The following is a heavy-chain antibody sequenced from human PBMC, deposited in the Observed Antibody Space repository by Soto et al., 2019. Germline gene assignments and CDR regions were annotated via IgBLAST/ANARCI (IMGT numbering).Heavy chain of an antibody. CDR2: ISATGGGT. Sequence: GGSLRLSCAASGFKFSNYAMSWVRQAPGKGLEWVSLISATGGGTYYADSVKGRFTISRDNSHNTLYLQVHSLTAEDTAVYYCAKDRRAGGTSAFYFDFWGQGAQVTVSS. J-gene: IGHJ4*02. CDR1: GFKFSNYA. V-gene: IGHV3-23*01. D-gene: IGHD3-16*01. CDR3: AKDRRAGGTSAFYFDF.